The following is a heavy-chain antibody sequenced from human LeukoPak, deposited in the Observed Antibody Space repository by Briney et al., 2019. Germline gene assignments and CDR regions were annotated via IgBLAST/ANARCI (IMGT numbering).Heavy chain of an antibody. D-gene: IGHD6-19*01. J-gene: IGHJ4*02. CDR1: GFTFSSYS. CDR3: AKPAYSSGWHDYYFDY. Sequence: GGSLRLSCAASGFTFSSYSMNWVRQAPGKGLEWVSAISGSGGSTYYADSVKGRFTISRDNSKNTLYLQMNSLRAEDTAVYYCAKPAYSSGWHDYYFDYWGQGTLVTVSS. CDR2: ISGSGGST. V-gene: IGHV3-23*01.